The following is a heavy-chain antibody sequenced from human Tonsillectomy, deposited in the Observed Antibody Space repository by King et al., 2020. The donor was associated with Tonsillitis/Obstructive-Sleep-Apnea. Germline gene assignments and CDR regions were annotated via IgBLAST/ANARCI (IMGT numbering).Heavy chain of an antibody. V-gene: IGHV5-51*01. J-gene: IGHJ4*02. CDR1: GYSFTSYW. D-gene: IGHD6-19*01. CDR3: ASHPKEFSSGWRPPNHGYFDY. Sequence: VQLVESGAEVKKSGESLKISCKGSGYSFTSYWIGWVRQMPGKGLEWMGIIYPADSDIVYSPSFQGQVTISADKSISTAYLQWSSLKASDTAMYYCASHPKEFSSGWRPPNHGYFDYWGQGTLVTVSS. CDR2: IYPADSDI.